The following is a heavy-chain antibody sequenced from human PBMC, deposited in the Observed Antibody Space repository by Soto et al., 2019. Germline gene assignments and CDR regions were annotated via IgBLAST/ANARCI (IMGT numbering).Heavy chain of an antibody. Sequence: PSETLSLTCVVSGYSISSGYYWGFIRQPPGKGLEWIGSIYHSGSTSYNPSLKSRVTISVDTSRNQFSLKLSSVSAADTAVYYCARDQYSSSHLVSAYWGQGALVTVSS. D-gene: IGHD6-13*01. CDR2: IYHSGST. CDR1: GYSISSGYY. CDR3: ARDQYSSSHLVSAY. J-gene: IGHJ4*02. V-gene: IGHV4-38-2*02.